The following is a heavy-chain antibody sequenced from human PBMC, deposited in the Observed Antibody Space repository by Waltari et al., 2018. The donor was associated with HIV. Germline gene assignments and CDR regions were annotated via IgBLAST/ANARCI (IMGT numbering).Heavy chain of an antibody. CDR1: GGSISSGTYY. CDR3: ARLTMVRGVGVLPEYFQY. CDR2: IYYSGST. D-gene: IGHD3-10*01. Sequence: QLQLQESGPGLVKPSETLSLTCIVSGGSISSGTYYWGWIRQPPGKGLEWIGSIYYSGSTHYNPSLKSRVTISVDTSKNHFSRRLNSVTAADTAVYYCARLTMVRGVGVLPEYFQYWGQGTLVTVSS. J-gene: IGHJ1*01. V-gene: IGHV4-39*02.